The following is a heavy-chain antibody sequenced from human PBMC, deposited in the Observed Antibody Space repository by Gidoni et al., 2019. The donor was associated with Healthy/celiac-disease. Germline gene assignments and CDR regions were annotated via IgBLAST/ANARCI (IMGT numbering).Heavy chain of an antibody. CDR3: ARDAAPDNYYYGMDV. V-gene: IGHV4-31*02. CDR2: ST. J-gene: IGHJ6*02. Sequence: STYYNPSLKSRVTISVDTSKNQFSLKLSSVTAADTAVYYCARDAAPDNYYYGMDVWGQGTTVTVSS. D-gene: IGHD2-2*01.